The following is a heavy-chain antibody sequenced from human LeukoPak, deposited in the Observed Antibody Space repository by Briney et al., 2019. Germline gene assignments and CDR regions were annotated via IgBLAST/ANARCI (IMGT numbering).Heavy chain of an antibody. Sequence: APVKVSCKTSGYTFSNHGISWVRQAPGQGLEWMGWISPYNGNTNYAQKLQGRVTMTTDTSTTTAYMELRSLRSDDTAVYYCARGGINWFDSWGQGTLVTVSS. J-gene: IGHJ5*01. V-gene: IGHV1-18*01. CDR3: ARGGINWFDS. CDR2: ISPYNGNT. CDR1: GYTFSNHG.